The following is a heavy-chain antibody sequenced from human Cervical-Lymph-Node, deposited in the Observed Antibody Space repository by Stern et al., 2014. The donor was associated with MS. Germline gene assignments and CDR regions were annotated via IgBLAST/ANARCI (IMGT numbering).Heavy chain of an antibody. V-gene: IGHV4-31*03. CDR1: GGATTNINYY. CDR2: IYNSGDP. Sequence: VQLVESGPGLVKPSETLSLTCSVSGGATTNINYYWSWIRQYPGKGLEWIGCIYNSGDPYYNPSLESRAAMAIDTSKNQFSLKLRSVTAADTAVYYCAREPDYWGQGILVTVSS. J-gene: IGHJ4*02. CDR3: AREPDY.